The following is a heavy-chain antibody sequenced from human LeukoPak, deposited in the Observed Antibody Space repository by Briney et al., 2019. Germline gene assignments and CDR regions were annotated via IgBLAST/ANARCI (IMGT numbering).Heavy chain of an antibody. CDR3: ARDEGVYSSSPPGY. Sequence: GGSLRLSCAASGFTFSDYYMSWIRQAPGKGLEWVSYISSSSSYIYYADSVKGRFTISRDNAKNSLYLQMNSLRAEDTAVYYCARDEGVYSSSPPGYWGQGTLVTVSS. V-gene: IGHV3-11*06. J-gene: IGHJ4*02. D-gene: IGHD6-6*01. CDR1: GFTFSDYY. CDR2: ISSSSSYI.